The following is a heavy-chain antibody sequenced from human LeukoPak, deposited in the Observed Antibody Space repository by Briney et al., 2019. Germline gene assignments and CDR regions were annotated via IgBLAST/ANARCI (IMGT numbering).Heavy chain of an antibody. D-gene: IGHD6-19*01. CDR3: TTDRGSGWLRHYYYYYYYMDV. CDR1: GFTLSNAW. J-gene: IGHJ6*03. CDR2: IKSKTDGGTT. V-gene: IGHV3-15*01. Sequence: GGSLRLSCAASGFTLSNAWMSWVRQAPGKGLEWVGRIKSKTDGGTTDYAAPVKGRFTISRDDSKNTLYLQMNSLKTEDTAVYYCTTDRGSGWLRHYYYYYYYMDVWGKGTTVTISS.